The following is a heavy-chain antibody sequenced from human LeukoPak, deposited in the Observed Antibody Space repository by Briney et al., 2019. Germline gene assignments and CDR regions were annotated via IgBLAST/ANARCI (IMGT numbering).Heavy chain of an antibody. V-gene: IGHV3-9*01. CDR1: GFTFDDYA. CDR2: ISWNSGSI. Sequence: PGGSLRLSCAASGFTFDDYAMHWVRQAPGKGLEWVSGISWNSGSIGYADSVKGRFTISRDNAKNSLYLQMNSLRAEDTALYYCAKGSYYGSGSYYDYWGQGTLVTVSS. D-gene: IGHD3-10*01. J-gene: IGHJ4*02. CDR3: AKGSYYGSGSYYDY.